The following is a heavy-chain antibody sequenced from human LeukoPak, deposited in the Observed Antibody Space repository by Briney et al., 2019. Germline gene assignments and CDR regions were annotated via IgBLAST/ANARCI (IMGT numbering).Heavy chain of an antibody. CDR3: ARSRGYSGYVWFDP. CDR1: GGSISSSSYY. J-gene: IGHJ5*02. V-gene: IGHV4-39*07. D-gene: IGHD5-12*01. CDR2: IYYSGST. Sequence: PSETLSLTCTVSGGSISSSSYYWGWIRQPPGKGLEWIGSIYYSGSTYYNPSLKSRVTISVDTSKNQFSLKLSSVTAADTAVYYCARSRGYSGYVWFDPWGQGTLVTVSS.